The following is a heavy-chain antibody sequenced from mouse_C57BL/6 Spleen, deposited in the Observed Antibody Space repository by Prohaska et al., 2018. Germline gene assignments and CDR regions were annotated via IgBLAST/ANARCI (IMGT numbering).Heavy chain of an antibody. CDR1: GFTFSNYW. V-gene: IGHV6-3*01. J-gene: IGHJ2*01. Sequence: EVKLEASGASLLQPVGSMKLSCVASGFTFSNYWMNWVRQSPEKGLEWVSQIRLKSDNYATHYAESVKGRLTISRDDCQSSVDLQMNRLRTENAGTYCAKGPGCSSGDGGQRPTLSAPS. CDR2: IRLKSDNYAT. D-gene: IGHD3-1*01. CDR3: KGPGCSSGD.